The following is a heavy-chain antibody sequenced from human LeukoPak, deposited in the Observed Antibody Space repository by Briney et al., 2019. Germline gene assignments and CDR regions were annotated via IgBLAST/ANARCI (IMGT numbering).Heavy chain of an antibody. Sequence: GESLKISCKGSGYSFPTHWIVWVRQMPGKGLEWMGIIYPGDFDTRCSPSFEGHIAISADKSISTAYLQWSSLKASDTAIYYCARLRGISPQGHAFDIWGQGTMVTVSS. CDR3: ARLRGISPQGHAFDI. V-gene: IGHV5-51*01. CDR1: GYSFPTHW. D-gene: IGHD6-13*01. J-gene: IGHJ3*02. CDR2: IYPGDFDT.